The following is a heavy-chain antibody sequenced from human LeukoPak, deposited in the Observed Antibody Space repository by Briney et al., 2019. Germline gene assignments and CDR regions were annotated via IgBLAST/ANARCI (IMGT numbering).Heavy chain of an antibody. D-gene: IGHD4-17*01. J-gene: IGHJ6*04. Sequence: GRSLRLCCAASGFTFRNYGMHWVRQAPGKGLEWVALIWYDGSNMYYADSEKGRFTISRDNSENTLYLQMNRLRAEDTGVYYCARGNWDGEYDTYYHYGMDVWGKGTTVTVSS. CDR2: IWYDGSNM. V-gene: IGHV3-33*01. CDR1: GFTFRNYG. CDR3: ARGNWDGEYDTYYHYGMDV.